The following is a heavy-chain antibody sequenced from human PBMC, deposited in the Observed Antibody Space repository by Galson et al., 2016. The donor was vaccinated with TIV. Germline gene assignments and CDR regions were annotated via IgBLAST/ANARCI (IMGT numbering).Heavy chain of an antibody. J-gene: IGHJ4*02. V-gene: IGHV3-7*01. CDR2: INGDGTEI. D-gene: IGHD6-19*01. Sequence: LRLSCADSRSTFSSSWMNWVRQAPGKGLEWVANINGDGTEIKYVDSVKGRFTISRDNAKNSLYLQMSSLRVEDTAIYYCAQWLGTSNSWGQGTLVTVSS. CDR1: RSTFSSSW. CDR3: AQWLGTSNS.